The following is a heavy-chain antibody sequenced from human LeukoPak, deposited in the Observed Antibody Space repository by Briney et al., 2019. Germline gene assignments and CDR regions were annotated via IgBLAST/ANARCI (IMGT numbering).Heavy chain of an antibody. V-gene: IGHV3-23*01. D-gene: IGHD2-2*03. CDR3: AKRVGYCSSTSCSKPYDAFDI. Sequence: GGSLRLSCAASGFTFSNAWMSWVRQAPGKGLEWVSAISGSGGSTYYADSVKGRFTISRDNSKNTLYLQMNSLRAEDTAVYYCAKRVGYCSSTSCSKPYDAFDIWGQGTMVTVSS. J-gene: IGHJ3*02. CDR1: GFTFSNAW. CDR2: ISGSGGST.